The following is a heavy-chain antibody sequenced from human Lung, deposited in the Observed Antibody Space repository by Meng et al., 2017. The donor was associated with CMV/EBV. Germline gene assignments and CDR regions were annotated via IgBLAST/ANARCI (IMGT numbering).Heavy chain of an antibody. V-gene: IGHV3-30*01. J-gene: IGHJ6*01. D-gene: IGHD3-3*01. Sequence: SCVASGFSFSTYAVHWVRQAPDKGLEWVAVISFDGTNKYYGDSVKGRFTVSRDNSQNTLYLQMNSLRTEDTAMYYCARGSKIYFGSEWYGPFGRHFYGLGVWXQGNTV. CDR3: ARGSKIYFGSEWYGPFGRHFYGLGV. CDR2: ISFDGTNK. CDR1: GFSFSTYA.